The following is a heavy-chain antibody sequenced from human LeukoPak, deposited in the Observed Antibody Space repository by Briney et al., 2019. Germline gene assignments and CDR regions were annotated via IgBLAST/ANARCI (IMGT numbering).Heavy chain of an antibody. V-gene: IGHV3-33*01. CDR3: ARDLGNFDRGGSYFDY. CDR2: IWYDGSKK. CDR1: GFTFTNHG. J-gene: IGHJ4*02. D-gene: IGHD4-23*01. Sequence: GGSLRLSCAASGFTFTNHGFHWVRQAPGKGLEWVALIWYDGSKKVYVDSVKGRFTISRDDPKNTLYLQMNSLRDEDTAVCYCARDLGNFDRGGSYFDYWGQGTLVTVSS.